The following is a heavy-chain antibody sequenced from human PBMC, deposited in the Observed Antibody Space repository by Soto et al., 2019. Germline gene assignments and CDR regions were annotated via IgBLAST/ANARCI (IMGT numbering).Heavy chain of an antibody. CDR1: GFSLSTSGMC. V-gene: IGHV2-70*11. D-gene: IGHD3-22*01. CDR2: IDWDDDK. J-gene: IGHJ4*02. Sequence: SGPTLVNPTQTLTLTCTLSGFSLSTSGMCVSWIRQPPGKALEWLARIDWDDDKYYSTSLKTRLTISKDTSKNQVVLTMTNMDPVDTATYYCARSTYYYDSSGYGFYYFDYWGPGTLVTVSS. CDR3: ARSTYYYDSSGYGFYYFDY.